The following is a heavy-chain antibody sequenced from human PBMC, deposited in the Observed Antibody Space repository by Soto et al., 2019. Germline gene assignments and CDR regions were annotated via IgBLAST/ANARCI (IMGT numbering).Heavy chain of an antibody. CDR2: IYPGDSDT. CDR3: ARHDNASSLRYYDGLDV. V-gene: IGHV5-51*01. D-gene: IGHD1-1*01. Sequence: GESLKISCKASGYRFCTSWICWLRQMPGKGLEWMWIIYPGDSDTRYSPSFQGQVTISADKSISTAYLQWSSLKASDTAMYFCARHDNASSLRYYDGLDVWVQGTTVTVSS. J-gene: IGHJ6*02. CDR1: GYRFCTSW.